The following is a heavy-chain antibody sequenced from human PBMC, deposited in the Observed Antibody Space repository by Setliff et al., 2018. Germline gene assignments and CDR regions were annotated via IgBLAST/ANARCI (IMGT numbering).Heavy chain of an antibody. D-gene: IGHD4-17*01. V-gene: IGHV4-39*07. Sequence: SETLSLTCTVSGGPLRSNFWGWIRQPPGKGLEWIGSTYYSGDTSYNPSLKSRVTISVDTSKNQFSLKLSSVTAADTAVYYCARFYGDYQFDYWGQGTLVTVSS. CDR1: GGPLRSNF. CDR2: TYYSGDT. J-gene: IGHJ4*02. CDR3: ARFYGDYQFDY.